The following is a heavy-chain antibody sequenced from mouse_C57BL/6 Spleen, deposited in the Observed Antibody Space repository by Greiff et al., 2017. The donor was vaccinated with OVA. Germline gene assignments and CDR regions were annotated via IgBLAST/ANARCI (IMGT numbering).Heavy chain of an antibody. CDR2: IYPRSGNT. CDR1: GYTFTSYG. J-gene: IGHJ3*01. CDR3: ARDERMTY. V-gene: IGHV1-81*01. Sequence: VQLQQSGAELARPGASVKLSCKASGYTFTSYGISWVKQRTGQGLEWIGEIYPRSGNTYYNEKFKGKATLTVDKSSSTAYMQLSSLTSEDSAVYYCARDERMTYWGQGTLVTVSA.